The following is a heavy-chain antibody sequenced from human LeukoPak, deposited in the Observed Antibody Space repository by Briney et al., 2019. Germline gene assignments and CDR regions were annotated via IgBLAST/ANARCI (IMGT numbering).Heavy chain of an antibody. D-gene: IGHD4-17*01. J-gene: IGHJ6*02. Sequence: SETLSLTCAVSGGSISSSNWWSWVRQPPGKGLEWIGEIYHSGSTNYNPSLKSRVTISVDKSKNQFSLKLSSVTAADTAVYYCARDSVGDKGDYGMDVWGQGTTVTVSS. CDR1: GGSISSSNW. CDR2: IYHSGST. V-gene: IGHV4-4*02. CDR3: ARDSVGDKGDYGMDV.